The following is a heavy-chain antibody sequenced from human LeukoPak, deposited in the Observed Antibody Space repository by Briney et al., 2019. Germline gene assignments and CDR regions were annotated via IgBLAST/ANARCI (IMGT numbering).Heavy chain of an antibody. CDR1: GYTFTDYY. CDR2: VDPEDGET. Sequence: ASVKVSCKVSGYTFTDYYMHWVQQAPGKGLEWMGLVDPEDGETIYAEKFQGRVTITADTSTDTAYMELSSMRSEDTAVYYGVYGIQLWLFDYWGQGTLVTVSS. V-gene: IGHV1-69-2*01. D-gene: IGHD5-18*01. CDR3: VYGIQLWLFDY. J-gene: IGHJ4*02.